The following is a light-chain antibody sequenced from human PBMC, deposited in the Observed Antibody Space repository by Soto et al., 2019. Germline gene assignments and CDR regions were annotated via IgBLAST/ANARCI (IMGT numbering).Light chain of an antibody. J-gene: IGLJ2*01. CDR1: SSDIGLNNY. V-gene: IGLV2-14*03. CDR3: TSHSDSRPVV. CDR2: AVT. Sequence: QSALTQPASVSGSPGQSITISCTGTSSDIGLNNYVSWYQQHPGKAPALIIYAVTYRPSGVSSRFSGSKSGDTASLTISGFLTEDEADYYCTSHSDSRPVVFGGGTKVTVL.